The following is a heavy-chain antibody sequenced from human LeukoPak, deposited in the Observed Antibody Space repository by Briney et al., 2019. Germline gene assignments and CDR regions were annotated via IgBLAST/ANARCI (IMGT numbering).Heavy chain of an antibody. CDR2: INHSGST. Sequence: SETLSLTCAVYGGSFSGYYWSWIRQPPGKGLEWIGEINHSGSTNYNPSLKSRVTISVDTSKNQFSLRSVTAADTAVYYCARGKIAVAGLFWFDPWGQGTLVTVSS. CDR1: GGSFSGYY. CDR3: ARGKIAVAGLFWFDP. D-gene: IGHD6-19*01. J-gene: IGHJ5*02. V-gene: IGHV4-34*01.